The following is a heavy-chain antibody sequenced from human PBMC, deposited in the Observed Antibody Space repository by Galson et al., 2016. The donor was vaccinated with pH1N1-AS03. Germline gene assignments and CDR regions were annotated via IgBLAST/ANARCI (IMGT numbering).Heavy chain of an antibody. D-gene: IGHD3-10*01. J-gene: IGHJ4*02. CDR2: IRDDGGDK. CDR3: ARLPRGPWRFDY. CDR1: GFTFRGYY. V-gene: IGHV3-33*01. Sequence: SLRLSCAASLASGFTFRGYYMHWVRQAPGKGLEWVAFIRDDGGDKYYAESVKGRFTISRDTAKNSVFLQMNSVRVEDRAVYYCARLPRGPWRFDYWGQGTLVTVSS.